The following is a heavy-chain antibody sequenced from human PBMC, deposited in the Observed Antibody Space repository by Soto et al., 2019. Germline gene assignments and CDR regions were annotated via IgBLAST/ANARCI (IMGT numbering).Heavy chain of an antibody. J-gene: IGHJ5*02. CDR3: ARGPSYIRPRWFDP. Sequence: PSETLSLTCTVSGGSISSYYWSWIRQPPGKGLEWIGYIYYSGSTNYNPSLKSRVTISVDTSRNQFSLKLSSVTAADTAVYFCARGPSYIRPRWFDPWGQGTLVTVSS. D-gene: IGHD3-10*02. CDR2: IYYSGST. V-gene: IGHV4-59*01. CDR1: GGSISSYY.